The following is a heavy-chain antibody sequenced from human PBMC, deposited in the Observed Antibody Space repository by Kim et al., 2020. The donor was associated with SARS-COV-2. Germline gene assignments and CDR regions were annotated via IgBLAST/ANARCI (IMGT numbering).Heavy chain of an antibody. CDR2: VTGGGDGT. CDR1: GLTFASYA. CDR3: AKGALEYCNGVICYTFDY. J-gene: IGHJ4*02. Sequence: GSLRLSCAASGLTFASYAMNWVRQAPGKRLEWVSSVTGGGDGTYYADSVKGRFTTSRDNSKNTVYLQMNSLRAEDTAVYYCAKGALEYCNGVICYTFDYWGQGILVTVSS. V-gene: IGHV3-23*01. D-gene: IGHD2-2*02.